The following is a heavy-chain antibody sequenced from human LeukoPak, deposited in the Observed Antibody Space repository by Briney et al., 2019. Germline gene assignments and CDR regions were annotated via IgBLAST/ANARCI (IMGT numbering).Heavy chain of an antibody. J-gene: IGHJ4*02. V-gene: IGHV3-7*01. Sequence: GGSLRLSCAASGFTFNSYWMWWVRQASGKGLEWVANINPYGSDTYYADSVKGRFTISRDNAENSLYLQMNSLRVEDTAMYYCARDPKGRWLDGNYFDYWGQGILVTVSS. D-gene: IGHD6-19*01. CDR3: ARDPKGRWLDGNYFDY. CDR2: INPYGSDT. CDR1: GFTFNSYW.